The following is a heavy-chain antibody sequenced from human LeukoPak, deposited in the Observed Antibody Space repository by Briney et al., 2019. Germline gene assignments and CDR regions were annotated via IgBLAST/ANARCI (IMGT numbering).Heavy chain of an antibody. D-gene: IGHD2-2*01. CDR3: ARAPLGGIVVVPAATVDY. CDR2: ISYDGSNK. J-gene: IGHJ4*02. CDR1: GFTFSSYA. Sequence: GGSLRLSCAASGFTFSSYAMHWVRQAPGKGLEWVAVISYDGSNKYYADSVKGRFTISRDNSKNTLYLQMNSLRAEDTAVYYCARAPLGGIVVVPAATVDYWGQGTLVTVSS. V-gene: IGHV3-30-3*01.